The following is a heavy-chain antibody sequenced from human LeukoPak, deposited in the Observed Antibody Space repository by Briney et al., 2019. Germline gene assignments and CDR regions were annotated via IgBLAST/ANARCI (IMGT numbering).Heavy chain of an antibody. V-gene: IGHV5-51*01. CDR1: GYNFTSYW. CDR2: IYPGDSDT. Sequence: GESLKISCKGSGYNFTSYWIGWVRQMPGKGLEWMGIIYPGDSDTRYSPSFQGQVTISADKSISTAYLQWSSLKASDTAMYYCARAYVLRYFDWLTTGGYYFDYWGQGTLVTVSS. D-gene: IGHD3-9*01. J-gene: IGHJ4*02. CDR3: ARAYVLRYFDWLTTGGYYFDY.